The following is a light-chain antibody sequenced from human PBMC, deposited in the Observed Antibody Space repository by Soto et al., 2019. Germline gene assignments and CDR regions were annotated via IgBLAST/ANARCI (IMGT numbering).Light chain of an antibody. CDR3: QQTYSSPWT. CDR2: AAS. CDR1: PRISTY. J-gene: IGKJ1*01. Sequence: DIQMSQSPSSLSASVGDRVTITCRASPRISTYLNWYQQKPGKAPKLLIYAASSLQGGVPSSFSGSGSGTEFTLTISSLQPEDFATYYCQQTYSSPWTFGQGTKVEIK. V-gene: IGKV1-39*01.